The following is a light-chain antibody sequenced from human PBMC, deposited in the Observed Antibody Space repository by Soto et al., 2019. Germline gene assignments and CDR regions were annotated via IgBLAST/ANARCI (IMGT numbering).Light chain of an antibody. CDR2: GDS. CDR3: QSYDSSLSVVV. CDR1: TSNIGAGYD. Sequence: QSALTQPPSVSGAPGQRVTISCTGSTSNIGAGYDVHWYQQLPGTAPKLLIYGDSNRPSGVPDRFSGSKSATSASLAITGLQADDEADYYCQSYDSSLSVVVFGGGTQLTVL. J-gene: IGLJ2*01. V-gene: IGLV1-40*01.